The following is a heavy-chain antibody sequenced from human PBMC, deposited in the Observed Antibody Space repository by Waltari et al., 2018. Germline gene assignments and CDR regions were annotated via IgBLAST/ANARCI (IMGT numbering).Heavy chain of an antibody. CDR2: IYVGGTT. CDR1: GGSISRSAYY. CDR3: ARETRHGDWFDP. J-gene: IGHJ5*02. Sequence: QLQLQESGPGLVKSSETLSLTCAVSGGSISRSAYYWVWLRQAPGKAVAWIVRIYVGGTTNYNPALSGRVSMSVDMSKNQIFLKIMSVTAADTGVYYCARETRHGDWFDPWGQGTLVTVSS. D-gene: IGHD3-16*01. V-gene: IGHV4-31*11.